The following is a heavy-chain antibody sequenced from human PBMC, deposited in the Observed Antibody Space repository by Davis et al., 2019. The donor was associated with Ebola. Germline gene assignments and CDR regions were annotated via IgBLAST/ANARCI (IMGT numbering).Heavy chain of an antibody. V-gene: IGHV3-74*01. Sequence: GESLKISCAASGFTFNSYWMHWVRQAPGKGLVWVSRINSDGSITSYADSVKGRFTISRDNAKNTLYLQMNSLRAEDTAVYYCARSSYQPEYWGQGTLVTVSS. J-gene: IGHJ4*02. D-gene: IGHD2-2*01. CDR1: GFTFNSYW. CDR3: ARSSYQPEY. CDR2: INSDGSIT.